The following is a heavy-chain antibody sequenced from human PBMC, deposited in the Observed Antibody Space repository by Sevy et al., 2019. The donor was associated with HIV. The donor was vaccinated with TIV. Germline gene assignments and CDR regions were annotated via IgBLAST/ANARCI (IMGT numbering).Heavy chain of an antibody. CDR2: IRQDGNEI. J-gene: IGHJ4*02. Sequence: GGSLRLSCAASGFTFHTYWMQWVRQAPGKGLEWVVNIRQDGNEIYYADSVKGRFTISRDNAMQSLYLEMNNLRVEDSGIYYCARRYFDVWGQGTLVTVFS. CDR3: ARRYFDV. D-gene: IGHD3-16*02. V-gene: IGHV3-7*01. CDR1: GFTFHTYW.